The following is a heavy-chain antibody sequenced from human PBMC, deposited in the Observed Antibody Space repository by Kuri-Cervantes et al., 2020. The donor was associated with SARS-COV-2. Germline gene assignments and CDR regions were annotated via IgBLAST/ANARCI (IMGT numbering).Heavy chain of an antibody. V-gene: IGHV1-3*01. CDR2: INAGNGNT. J-gene: IGHJ4*02. CDR3: ARDWGPYYQDTNGFLLYFDY. CDR1: GYTFTSYA. D-gene: IGHD3-22*01. Sequence: ASVKVSCKASGYTFTSYAMHWVRQAPGQRLEWMGWINAGNGNTKYSQKFQGRVTITRDTSASTAHMELSSLRSEDTAVYYCARDWGPYYQDTNGFLLYFDYWGQGTLVTVSS.